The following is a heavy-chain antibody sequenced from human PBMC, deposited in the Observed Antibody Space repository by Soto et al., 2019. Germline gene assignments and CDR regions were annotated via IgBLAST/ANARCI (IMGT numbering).Heavy chain of an antibody. CDR3: AKDNCISSSCYRLYYWFDP. CDR2: ISYDGSNK. J-gene: IGHJ5*02. CDR1: GFTFSSYG. Sequence: QVQLVESGGGVVQPGRSLRLSCAASGFTFSSYGMHWVRQAPGKGLEWVAVISYDGSNKYYADSVKDRFTISRDNSKNTLYLQMNSLRAEDTAVYYCAKDNCISSSCYRLYYWFDPWGQGTLVTVSS. V-gene: IGHV3-30*18. D-gene: IGHD2-2*01.